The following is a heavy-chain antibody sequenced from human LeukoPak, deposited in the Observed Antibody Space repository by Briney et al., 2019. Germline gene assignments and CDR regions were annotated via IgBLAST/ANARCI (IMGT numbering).Heavy chain of an antibody. V-gene: IGHV1-2*06. CDR3: ARDSRVAGDY. CDR2: INPNSGDT. CDR1: GYTFTGYY. D-gene: IGHD2-15*01. J-gene: IGHJ4*02. Sequence: GASVKVSCKASGYTFTGYYIHWVRQAPGQGLEWMGRINPNSGDTSFAQKFRGRVTMTRDTSVSTAYMELGRLTSGDSAIYYCARDSRVAGDYWGQGTLVTVSS.